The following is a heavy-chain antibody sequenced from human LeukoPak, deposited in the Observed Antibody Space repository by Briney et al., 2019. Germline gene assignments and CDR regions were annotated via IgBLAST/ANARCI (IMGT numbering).Heavy chain of an antibody. CDR1: GFTFSSYA. CDR3: ARDKIVVVTAIEYYFDY. D-gene: IGHD2-21*02. CDR2: ISYDGSNK. Sequence: GGSLRPSCAASGFTFSSYAMHWVRQAPGKGLEWVAVISYDGSNKYYADSVKGRFTISRDNSKNTLYLQMNSLRAEDTAVYYCARDKIVVVTAIEYYFDYWGQGTLVTVSP. J-gene: IGHJ4*02. V-gene: IGHV3-30*04.